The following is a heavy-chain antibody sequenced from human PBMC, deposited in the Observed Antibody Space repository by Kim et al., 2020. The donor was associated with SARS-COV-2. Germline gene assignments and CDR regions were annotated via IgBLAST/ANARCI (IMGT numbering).Heavy chain of an antibody. CDR3: AKSFTISRYYYYGMDV. J-gene: IGHJ6*02. D-gene: IGHD3-3*01. Sequence: SQTLSLTCAISGDRVSSNSAAWNWIRQSPSRGLEWLGRTFYRSKWYNDYAVSVKSRITINPDTSKNQFSLQLNSVTPEDTAVYYCAKSFTISRYYYYGMDVWGQGTTVTVSS. CDR1: GDRVSSNSAA. CDR2: TFYRSKWYN. V-gene: IGHV6-1*01.